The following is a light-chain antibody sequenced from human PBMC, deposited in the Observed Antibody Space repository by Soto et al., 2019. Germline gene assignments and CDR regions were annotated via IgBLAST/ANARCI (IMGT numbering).Light chain of an antibody. Sequence: EIVLTQSPATLSLSPGERATLSCRASQSVSSYLAWYQQKPGQAPRLLIYDASNRATGIPARFSGSGSGTDFTLTISSLEPEDFAVYYCQQRSNWPRDNTFGQGTKLEIK. CDR1: QSVSSY. V-gene: IGKV3-11*01. CDR2: DAS. CDR3: QQRSNWPRDNT. J-gene: IGKJ2*01.